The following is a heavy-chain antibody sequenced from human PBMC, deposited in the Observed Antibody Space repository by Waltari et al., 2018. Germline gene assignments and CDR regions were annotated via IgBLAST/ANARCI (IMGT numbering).Heavy chain of an antibody. CDR1: VFTVSTKY. D-gene: IGHD3-10*01. V-gene: IGHV3-66*02. J-gene: IGHJ4*02. CDR2: IYAGGTT. CDR3: AGHGYFGSGSHYFDS. Sequence: EVQLVESGGGLVQHGGSLRLSCAAYVFTVSTKYMSWVRQAPGKGLEWVAVIYAGGTTYYPDSVRGRFTISRDTSKNTVYLQMNSLRPEDTAVYYCAGHGYFGSGSHYFDSWGQGTLVTVSS.